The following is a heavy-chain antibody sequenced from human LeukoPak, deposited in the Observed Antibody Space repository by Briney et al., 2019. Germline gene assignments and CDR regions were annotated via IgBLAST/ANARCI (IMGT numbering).Heavy chain of an antibody. J-gene: IGHJ4*02. Sequence: SETLSLTCTVSGYSISSGYYWGWIRQPPGKGLEWIGYIYYSGTTKYNPSLKSRVTISVDTSKNQFSLKLSSVTAADTAVYYCARDYYDSSGYYLNFDYWGQGTLVTVSS. CDR1: GYSISSGYY. V-gene: IGHV4-61*01. D-gene: IGHD3-22*01. CDR2: IYYSGTT. CDR3: ARDYYDSSGYYLNFDY.